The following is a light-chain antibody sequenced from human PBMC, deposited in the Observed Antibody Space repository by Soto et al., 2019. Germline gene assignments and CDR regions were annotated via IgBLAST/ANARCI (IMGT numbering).Light chain of an antibody. CDR3: GAWDDSLSGPA. CDR2: EVS. CDR1: SSDVGGYNY. J-gene: IGLJ2*01. V-gene: IGLV2-14*01. Sequence: QSALTQPASVSGSPGQSITISCTGTSSDVGGYNYVSWYQQHPGKAPKLMIYEVSNRPSGVPDRFSGSKSGTSASLAISGLRSEDEADYYCGAWDDSLSGPAFGGGTKLTVL.